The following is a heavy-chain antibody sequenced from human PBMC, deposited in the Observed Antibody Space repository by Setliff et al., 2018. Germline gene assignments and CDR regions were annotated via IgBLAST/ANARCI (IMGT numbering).Heavy chain of an antibody. D-gene: IGHD3-3*01. CDR1: GGSISGFY. CDR2: IYYSGST. Sequence: SETLSLTCTVSGGSISGFYCSWIRQPPGKGLEWIGYIYYSGSTNYNPSLKSRVSTSVDTSKNQFSLKLSSVTAADTAVYYCVRMSGFLYMDVWGKGTTVTVSS. CDR3: VRMSGFLYMDV. V-gene: IGHV4-59*08. J-gene: IGHJ6*03.